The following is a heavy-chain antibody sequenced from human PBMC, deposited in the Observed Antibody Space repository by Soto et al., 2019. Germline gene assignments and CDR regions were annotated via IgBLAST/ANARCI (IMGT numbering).Heavy chain of an antibody. CDR3: AKDNTFMGSGWYPPKVDYYYYGMDV. D-gene: IGHD6-19*01. Sequence: PGGSLRLSCAASGFTFSSYGMHWVRQAPGKGLEWVAVISYDGSNKYYADSVEGRFTISRDNSKNTLYLQMNSLRAEDTAVYYCAKDNTFMGSGWYPPKVDYYYYGMDVWGQGTTVTVSS. CDR2: ISYDGSNK. CDR1: GFTFSSYG. V-gene: IGHV3-30*18. J-gene: IGHJ6*02.